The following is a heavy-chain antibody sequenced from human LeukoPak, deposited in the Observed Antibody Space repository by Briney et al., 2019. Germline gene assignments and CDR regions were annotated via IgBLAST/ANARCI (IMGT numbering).Heavy chain of an antibody. CDR3: ARERDPDYIVVVVAATHDAFDI. V-gene: IGHV3-21*01. Sequence: PGGSLRLSCAASGFTFSNYAMSWVRQAPGKGLEWVSSISSSSSYIYYADSVKGRFTISRDNAKNSLYLQMNSLRAENTAVYYCARERDPDYIVVVVAATHDAFDIWGQGTMVTVSS. CDR1: GFTFSNYA. D-gene: IGHD2-15*01. CDR2: ISSSSSYI. J-gene: IGHJ3*02.